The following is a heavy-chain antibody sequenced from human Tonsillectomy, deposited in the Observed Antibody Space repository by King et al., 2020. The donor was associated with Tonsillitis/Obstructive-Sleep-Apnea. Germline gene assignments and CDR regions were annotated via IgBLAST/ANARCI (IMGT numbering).Heavy chain of an antibody. CDR2: ISFDGSNK. J-gene: IGHJ5*02. D-gene: IGHD4-11*01. CDR1: GFTFSRYA. V-gene: IGHV3-30*18. CDR3: AKELEEGGQGLTTDWFDP. Sequence: VQLVESGGGVVQPGRSLRLSCAASGFTFSRYAMHWVRQAPGKVLEWVAVISFDGSNKYYADSVKGRFTISRDNSKNTQYLQMNSLRGEDTAVYYCAKELEEGGQGLTTDWFDPWGQGTLVTVSS.